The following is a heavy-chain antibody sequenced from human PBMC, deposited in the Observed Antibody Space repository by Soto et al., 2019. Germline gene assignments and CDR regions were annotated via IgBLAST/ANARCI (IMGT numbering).Heavy chain of an antibody. CDR1: GFTFSSYG. Sequence: GGSLRLSCAASGFTFSSYGMHWVRQAPGKGLEWVAVIWYDGSNKYYADSVKGRFTISRDNSKNTLYLQMNSLRAEDTAVYYCARVHYYGSGSYPIDYWGQGTLVTVSS. D-gene: IGHD3-10*01. V-gene: IGHV3-33*01. CDR3: ARVHYYGSGSYPIDY. CDR2: IWYDGSNK. J-gene: IGHJ4*02.